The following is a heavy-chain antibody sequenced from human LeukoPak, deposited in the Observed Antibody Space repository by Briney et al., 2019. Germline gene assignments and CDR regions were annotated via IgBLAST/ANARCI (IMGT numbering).Heavy chain of an antibody. Sequence: ASVKVSCKASGYTFTGYYMHWVRQAPGQGLEWVGWINPNSGGTNYAQKFQGRVTMTRDTSISTAYMELSRLRSDDTAVYYCARSTTVTTGGWFDPWGQGTLVTVSS. CDR1: GYTFTGYY. V-gene: IGHV1-2*02. D-gene: IGHD4-17*01. CDR3: ARSTTVTTGGWFDP. CDR2: INPNSGGT. J-gene: IGHJ5*02.